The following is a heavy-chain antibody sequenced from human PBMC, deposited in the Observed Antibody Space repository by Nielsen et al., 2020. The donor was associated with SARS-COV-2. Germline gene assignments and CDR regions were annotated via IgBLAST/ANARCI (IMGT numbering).Heavy chain of an antibody. J-gene: IGHJ6*02. D-gene: IGHD2-15*01. CDR1: GFTFSHNA. CDR3: ANSLLSLPYYGMDV. V-gene: IGHV3-30-3*01. CDR2: VSRDGTTT. Sequence: GESLKISCEGSGFTFSHNAIHWVRQAPGKGLEWVAGVSRDGTTTYYADSVKGRFTISRDNSKNTLYLQMNSLRAEDTAVYYCANSLLSLPYYGMDVWGQGTTVTVSS.